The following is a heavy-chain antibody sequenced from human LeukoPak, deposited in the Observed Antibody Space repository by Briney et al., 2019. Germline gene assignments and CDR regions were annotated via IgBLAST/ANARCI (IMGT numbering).Heavy chain of an antibody. D-gene: IGHD2-15*01. V-gene: IGHV3-23*01. Sequence: GSLRLSCAASGFTFSSYAMSWVRQAPGKGQEGVSAISGSGGSTYYADSVKGRFTISRDNSKNTLYLQMNSLRAEDTAVYYCAKGGYCSGGSCYSGTYYGMDLWGQGTTVTVSS. CDR1: GFTFSSYA. J-gene: IGHJ6*02. CDR3: AKGGYCSGGSCYSGTYYGMDL. CDR2: ISGSGGST.